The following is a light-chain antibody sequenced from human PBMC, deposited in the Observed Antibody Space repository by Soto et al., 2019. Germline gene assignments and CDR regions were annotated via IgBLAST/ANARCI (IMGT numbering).Light chain of an antibody. V-gene: IGKV3-20*01. Sequence: ELVLTQSPGTLSLSPGERATLSCRASQSVSTNYLAWYQQKPGQAPRLLIHGASNRATGIPARFGGSGSATDFTLTISRLEPEDFAVYYCQHYGTSLVTFGGGTKVEIK. J-gene: IGKJ4*01. CDR3: QHYGTSLVT. CDR2: GAS. CDR1: QSVSTNY.